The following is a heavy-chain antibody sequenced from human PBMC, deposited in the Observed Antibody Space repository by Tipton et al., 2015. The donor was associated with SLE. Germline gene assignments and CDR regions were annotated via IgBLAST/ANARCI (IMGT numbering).Heavy chain of an antibody. J-gene: IGHJ4*02. CDR1: GGSFSGYY. Sequence: TLSLTCAVYGGSFSGYYWTWIRQPPGKGLEWIGETNQSGSTNYNPSVKSRVTVSIDTSKNQCSLKLSSVTAADTAVYYCARGRAGSYPYWGQGTLVTVSS. CDR2: TNQSGST. CDR3: ARGRAGSYPY. D-gene: IGHD1-26*01. V-gene: IGHV4-34*01.